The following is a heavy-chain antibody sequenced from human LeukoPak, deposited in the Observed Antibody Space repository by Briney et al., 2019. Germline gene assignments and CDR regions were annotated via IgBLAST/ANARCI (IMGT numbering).Heavy chain of an antibody. J-gene: IGHJ4*02. Sequence: ASVKVSCKVSGYTLTELSMHWVRQAPGKGLEWMGGFDPEDGETIYAQKFQSRVTMTEDTSTDTAYMELSSLRSEDTAVYYCATARFTMVRGDEFDYWGQGTLVTVSS. CDR3: ATARFTMVRGDEFDY. CDR1: GYTLTELS. CDR2: FDPEDGET. V-gene: IGHV1-24*01. D-gene: IGHD3-10*01.